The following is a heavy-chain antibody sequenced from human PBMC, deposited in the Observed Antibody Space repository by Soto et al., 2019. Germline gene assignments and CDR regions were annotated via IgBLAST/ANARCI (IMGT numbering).Heavy chain of an antibody. CDR2: ISGSGGST. J-gene: IGHJ4*02. Sequence: GGSLRLSCAASGFTFSSYSRSWVRKAQGKGLEWVSAISGSGGSTYYADSVKGRFTISRDNSKNTLYLQMNSLRAEDTAVYYCAKSYDFWSGLDYWGQGTLVTVSS. CDR3: AKSYDFWSGLDY. CDR1: GFTFSSYS. D-gene: IGHD3-3*01. V-gene: IGHV3-23*01.